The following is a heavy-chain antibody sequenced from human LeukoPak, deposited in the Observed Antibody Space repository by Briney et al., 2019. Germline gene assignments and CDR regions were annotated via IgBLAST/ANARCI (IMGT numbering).Heavy chain of an antibody. CDR1: GGSISSYY. J-gene: IGHJ4*02. D-gene: IGHD3-3*01. CDR3: ARDLGYDFWSGYSHYFDY. V-gene: IGHV4-4*07. Sequence: PSETLSLTCTVSGGSISSYYWSWIRQPAGKGLEWIGRIYTSGSTNYNPSLKSRVTMSVDTSKNQFSLKLSSVTAADTAVYYCARDLGYDFWSGYSHYFDYWGQGTLVTVSS. CDR2: IYTSGST.